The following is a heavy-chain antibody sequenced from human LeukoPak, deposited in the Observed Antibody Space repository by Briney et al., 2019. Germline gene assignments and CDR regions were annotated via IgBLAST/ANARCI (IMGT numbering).Heavy chain of an antibody. CDR3: ALPRLPTDQNAFDI. J-gene: IGHJ3*02. D-gene: IGHD4-11*01. Sequence: SVKVSCKASGGTFSSYANSWVRQAPGQGLEWMGGIIPIFGTANYAQKFQGRVTITADESTSTAYMELSSLRSEDTAVYYCALPRLPTDQNAFDIWGQGTMVTVSS. CDR2: IIPIFGTA. V-gene: IGHV1-69*13. CDR1: GGTFSSYA.